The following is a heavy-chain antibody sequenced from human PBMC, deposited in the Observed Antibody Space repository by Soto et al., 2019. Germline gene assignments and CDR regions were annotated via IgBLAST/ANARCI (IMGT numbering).Heavy chain of an antibody. CDR2: ISGSGGST. V-gene: IGHV3-23*01. Sequence: EVQLLESGGGLVQPGGSLRLSCAASGFTFSSYAMSWVRQAPGKGLEWVSAISGSGGSTYYADSVKGRFTISRDNSKNTLYLQMNSLSAEDTAVYYCAKDPPITMVRGVNPAFDYWGQGTLVTVSS. CDR1: GFTFSSYA. CDR3: AKDPPITMVRGVNPAFDY. J-gene: IGHJ4*02. D-gene: IGHD3-10*01.